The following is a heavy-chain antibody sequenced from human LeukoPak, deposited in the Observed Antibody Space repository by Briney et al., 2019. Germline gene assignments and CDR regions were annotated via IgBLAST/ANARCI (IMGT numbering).Heavy chain of an antibody. CDR3: ATSRFYLES. V-gene: IGHV3-7*01. Sequence: GGSLRLSCAASGFTFSSYWISWVRQAPEKGLEWVAKIKPDGSEIYHVDSVQGRFTISRDNAKNSLYLQMNSLRAEDTAVYYCATSRFYLESWGQGTLVTVSS. J-gene: IGHJ4*02. CDR1: GFTFSSYW. CDR2: IKPDGSEI.